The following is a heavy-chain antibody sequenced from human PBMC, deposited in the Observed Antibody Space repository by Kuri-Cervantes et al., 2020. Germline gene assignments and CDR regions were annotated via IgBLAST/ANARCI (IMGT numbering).Heavy chain of an antibody. D-gene: IGHD6-19*01. CDR2: ISWNGGSV. CDR3: AKAPLSWLALHYIDS. V-gene: IGHV3-9*02. CDR1: GFTSGDFG. Sequence: SLKISCEVSGFTSGDFGMHWVRQVPGKGLEWVSSISWNGGSVAYAKSVKGRFTVSRDNAKNALFLQMNSLTREDTAFYYCAKAPLSWLALHYIDSWGQGTLVTVSS. J-gene: IGHJ4*02.